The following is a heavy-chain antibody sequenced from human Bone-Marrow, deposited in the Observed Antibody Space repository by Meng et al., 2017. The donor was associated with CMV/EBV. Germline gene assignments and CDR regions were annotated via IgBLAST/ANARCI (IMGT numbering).Heavy chain of an antibody. J-gene: IGHJ6*02. V-gene: IGHV3-21*01. CDR3: ASDGMDV. CDR1: VFTFRTYN. Sequence: SCAATVFTFRTYNMDGVRQAAGKGLEWVSSITSSSDYVRYAGSVKGRFTISRDNAKNSLYLQMNSLRADDTAVYYCASDGMDVWGQGTTVTVSS. CDR2: ITSSSDYV.